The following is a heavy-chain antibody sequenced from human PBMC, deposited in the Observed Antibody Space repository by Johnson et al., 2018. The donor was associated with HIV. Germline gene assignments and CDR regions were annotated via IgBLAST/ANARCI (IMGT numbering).Heavy chain of an antibody. J-gene: IGHJ3*02. CDR3: AKDLRVFDWFNAYDAFDI. CDR2: IWKDGSHK. V-gene: IGHV3-33*06. Sequence: QVQLVESGGGVVQPGRSLRLSCAASGFTFSSYGMHWVRQAPGKGLEWVAVIWKDGSHKYYTDSVKGRFTISRDNSKNTLYLQKNSLRADDTAVYYCAKDLRVFDWFNAYDAFDIWGQGTMVTVSS. CDR1: GFTFSSYG. D-gene: IGHD3-9*01.